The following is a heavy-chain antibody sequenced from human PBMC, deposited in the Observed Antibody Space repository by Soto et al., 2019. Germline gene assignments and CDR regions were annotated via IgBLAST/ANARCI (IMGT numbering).Heavy chain of an antibody. CDR2: INQGGSEN. J-gene: IGHJ6*02. Sequence: EVQLVESGGGLVQPGGSLRLSCGVSGFTISTYWMSRVRRTPGKGLEWVGNINQGGSENFYAGSVRGRFSISRDNARNTVYLQMKSLRAADTAVYFCARDRGNGYYGQDTWGMDVWGQGTTVTVSS. CDR1: GFTISTYW. CDR3: ARDRGNGYYGQDTWGMDV. D-gene: IGHD3-22*01. V-gene: IGHV3-7*05.